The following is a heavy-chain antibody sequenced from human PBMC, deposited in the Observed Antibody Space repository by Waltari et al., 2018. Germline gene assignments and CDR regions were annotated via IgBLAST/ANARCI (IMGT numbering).Heavy chain of an antibody. V-gene: IGHV3-53*01. CDR3: ATWTGGSLGAFDN. CDR1: GFTVSNNY. J-gene: IGHJ3*02. Sequence: EVQLVESGGGLIQPGGSLRLHCEVSGFTVSNNYIGWVRQAPGKGLEWVSVIYSGGDTYDADAVRGRFTISRDNSKNTLYLQMNSLRVEDTALYYCATWTGGSLGAFDNWGQGTMVTVSS. D-gene: IGHD7-27*01. CDR2: IYSGGDT.